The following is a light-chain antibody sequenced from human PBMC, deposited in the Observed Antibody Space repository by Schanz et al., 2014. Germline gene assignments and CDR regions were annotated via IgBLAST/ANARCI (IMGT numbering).Light chain of an antibody. CDR1: SSYVGNYDL. CDR2: EVT. J-gene: IGLJ3*02. Sequence: QSALTQPASVSGSPGQSITISCTGTSSYVGNYDLVSWYQQQPGKVPKLMIYEVTKRPSGVSDRFSGSKSGNTASLTISGLQAEDEADYYCCSYESPKWVFGGGTKLTVL. CDR3: CSYESPKWV. V-gene: IGLV2-23*02.